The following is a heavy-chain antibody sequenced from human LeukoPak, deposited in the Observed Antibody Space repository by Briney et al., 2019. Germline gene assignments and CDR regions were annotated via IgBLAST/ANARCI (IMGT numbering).Heavy chain of an antibody. CDR2: INHSGST. CDR3: ARIIVVVPAALSRGWFDP. Sequence: SETLSLTCAVYGGSFSGYYWSWIRQPPGKGLEWIGEINHSGSTNYNPSLKSRVTISVDTSKNQFSLKLSSVTAADTAVYYCARIIVVVPAALSRGWFDPWGQGTLVTVSS. D-gene: IGHD2-2*01. CDR1: GGSFSGYY. V-gene: IGHV4-34*01. J-gene: IGHJ5*02.